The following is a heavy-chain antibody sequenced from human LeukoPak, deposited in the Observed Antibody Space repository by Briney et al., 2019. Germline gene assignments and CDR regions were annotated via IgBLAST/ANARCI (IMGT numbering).Heavy chain of an antibody. CDR3: ARPFNYYMDV. CDR2: ISSSSGYI. CDR1: GFTFSSYS. Sequence: GRSLRLSCAASGFTFSSYSMNWVRQAPGKGLEWVSSISSSSGYIYYADSVKGRFTISRDNAKNSLYLQMNSLRAEDTAVYYCARPFNYYMDVWGKGTTVTVSS. V-gene: IGHV3-21*01. J-gene: IGHJ6*03.